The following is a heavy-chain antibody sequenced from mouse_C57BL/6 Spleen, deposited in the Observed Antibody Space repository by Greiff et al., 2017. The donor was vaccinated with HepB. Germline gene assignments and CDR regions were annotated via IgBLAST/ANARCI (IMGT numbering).Heavy chain of an antibody. D-gene: IGHD1-1*01. V-gene: IGHV1-55*01. CDR1: GYTFTSYW. CDR2: IYPGSGST. Sequence: QVQLQQPGAELVKPGASVKMSCKASGYTFTSYWITWVKQRPGQGLEWIGDIYPGSGSTNYNEKFKSKATLTVDTSSSTAYMQLSSLTSEDSAVYYCARRGAITTVVAGDYWGQGTTLTVSS. CDR3: ARRGAITTVVAGDY. J-gene: IGHJ2*01.